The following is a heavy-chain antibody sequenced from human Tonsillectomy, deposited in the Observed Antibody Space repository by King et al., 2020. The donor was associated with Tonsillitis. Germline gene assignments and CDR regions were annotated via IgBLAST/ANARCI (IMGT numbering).Heavy chain of an antibody. V-gene: IGHV4-39*01. CDR3: ARPLGTVVKGYMDV. CDR1: GGSVSSSYYY. J-gene: IGHJ6*03. CDR2: IYYGGRR. Sequence: QLQESGPGLVKPSETLSLTCTVSGGSVSSSYYYWGWIRQPPGKGLEWIGSIYYGGRRYYNPSLRSRVTMSVDTSKNQFSLKLSSVTAADTTVYYCARPLGTVVKGYMDVWGKGTTVTVSS. D-gene: IGHD4-23*01.